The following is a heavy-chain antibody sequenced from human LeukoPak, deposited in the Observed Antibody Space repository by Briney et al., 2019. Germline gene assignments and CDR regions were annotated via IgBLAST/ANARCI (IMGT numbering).Heavy chain of an antibody. Sequence: GESLKISCKGSGYSFTSYWIGWVRQMPGKGLEWMGIIYPGDSDTRYSPSFQGQVTISADKPISTAYLQWSSLSRGHAAMYHCASEAASATGWFDPWGQGTLVTVSS. V-gene: IGHV5-51*01. CDR2: IYPGDSDT. CDR1: GYSFTSYW. J-gene: IGHJ5*02. D-gene: IGHD6-13*01. CDR3: ASEAASATGWFDP.